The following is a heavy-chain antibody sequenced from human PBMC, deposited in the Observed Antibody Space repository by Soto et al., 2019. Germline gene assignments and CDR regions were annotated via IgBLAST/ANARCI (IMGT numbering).Heavy chain of an antibody. CDR2: ISDSSSKT. D-gene: IGHD2-15*01. J-gene: IGHJ4*02. CDR3: ARGYVGSWAQVDY. V-gene: IGHV3-23*01. Sequence: EVQLLESGGALTQPGGSLRLSCSASGFTFSNYAMNWVRQAPGKGLEWVSSISDSSSKTYYADSVKGRYTISRDNSKNTLLLQLNTLRADDTAVYFCARGYVGSWAQVDYWGQGTQVIVSS. CDR1: GFTFSNYA.